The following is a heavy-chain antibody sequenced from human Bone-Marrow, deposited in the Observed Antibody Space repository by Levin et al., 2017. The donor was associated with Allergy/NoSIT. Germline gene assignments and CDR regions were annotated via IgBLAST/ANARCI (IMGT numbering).Heavy chain of an antibody. CDR2: IFWDDDK. D-gene: IGHD5-18*01. CDR1: GFSLSSSETG. J-gene: IGHJ4*02. V-gene: IGHV2-5*02. Sequence: SGPTLVKPTQTLTLTCTCSGFSLSSSETGVGWIRQPPGKALEWLALIFWDDDKRYSPSLKSRLTISKDTSNNPVVLTMTNMDPVDTATYYCAQSLSDSYVRARYYCDYWGQGTLVTVSS. CDR3: AQSLSDSYVRARYYCDY.